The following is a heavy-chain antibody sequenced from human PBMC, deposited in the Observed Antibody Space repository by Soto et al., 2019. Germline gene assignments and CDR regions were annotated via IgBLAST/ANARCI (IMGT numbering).Heavy chain of an antibody. J-gene: IGHJ6*02. CDR3: ARGMAARLDYYYYYGMDV. D-gene: IGHD6-6*01. CDR2: ISGNGSNK. Sequence: GGSLRLSCAASGFAFSSYAMSWVRQAPGKGLEWVSAISGNGSNKYYADSVKGRFTISRDNSKNTLYLQMNSLRAEDTAVYYCARGMAARLDYYYYYGMDVWGQGTTVTVSS. V-gene: IGHV3-23*01. CDR1: GFAFSSYA.